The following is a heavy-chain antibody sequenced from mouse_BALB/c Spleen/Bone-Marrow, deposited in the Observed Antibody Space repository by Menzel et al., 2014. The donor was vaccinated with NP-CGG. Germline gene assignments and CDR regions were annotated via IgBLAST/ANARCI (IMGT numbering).Heavy chain of an antibody. V-gene: IGHV2-9*02. CDR2: IWAGGST. J-gene: IGHJ4*01. CDR1: GFSLTSYG. Sequence: VQLVESGPGLVAPSQSLSITCTVSGFSLTSYGVHWVRQPPGKGLEWLGVIWAGGSTNYNSALMSRLSINKDNSKSQVFLKMNSLQTDDTAMYYCARDRGRNFYAMDYWGQGTSVTVSS. D-gene: IGHD2-1*01. CDR3: ARDRGRNFYAMDY.